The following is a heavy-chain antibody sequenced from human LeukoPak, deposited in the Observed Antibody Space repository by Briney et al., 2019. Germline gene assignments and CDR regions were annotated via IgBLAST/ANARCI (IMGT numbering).Heavy chain of an antibody. CDR1: GFTFSDHA. CDR2: ISFDGSNR. CDR3: AGTNEAGISY. V-gene: IGHV3-30-3*02. Sequence: HPGGSLRLSCVASGFTFSDHAMHWVRQAPGKGLEWVTVISFDGSNRYYADSVKGRFTISRDNSENSLHLQMSSLTSEDTGVYFCAGTNEAGISYWGRATLVTVSS. D-gene: IGHD3-3*02. J-gene: IGHJ4*02.